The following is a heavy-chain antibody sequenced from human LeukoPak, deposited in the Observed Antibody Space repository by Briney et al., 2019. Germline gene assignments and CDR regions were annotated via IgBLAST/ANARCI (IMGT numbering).Heavy chain of an antibody. J-gene: IGHJ4*02. CDR1: GFTFSSYE. Sequence: PGGSLRLSCAASGFTFSSYEMNWVRQAPGKGLEWVSYISSSGSTTYYADSVKGRFTISRDNSKNTLYLQMDSLRAEDTAVYYCAKGLVGATRFDYWGQGTLVTVSS. D-gene: IGHD1-26*01. CDR3: AKGLVGATRFDY. CDR2: ISSSGSTT. V-gene: IGHV3-48*03.